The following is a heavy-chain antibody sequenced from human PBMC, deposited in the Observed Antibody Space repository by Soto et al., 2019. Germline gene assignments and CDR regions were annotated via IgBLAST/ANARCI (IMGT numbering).Heavy chain of an antibody. CDR2: IYYSGST. CDR1: GGSISSSSYY. D-gene: IGHD3-10*01. Sequence: SETLSLTCTVSGGSISSSSYYWGWIRQPPGKGLEWIGSIYYSGSTYYNPSLKSRVTISVATSKNQFSLKLSSVTAADTAVYYCARDPTFSRVWFGELLSVGDYWGQGTLVTVSS. V-gene: IGHV4-39*02. J-gene: IGHJ4*02. CDR3: ARDPTFSRVWFGELLSVGDY.